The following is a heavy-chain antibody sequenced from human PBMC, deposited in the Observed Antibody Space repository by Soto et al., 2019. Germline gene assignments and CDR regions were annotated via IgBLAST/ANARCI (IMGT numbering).Heavy chain of an antibody. D-gene: IGHD1-26*01. CDR1: GFTFSSYA. V-gene: IGHV3-23*01. Sequence: GGSLRLSCAASGFTFSSYAMSWVRQAPGKGLEWVSAISGSGGSTYYADSVKGRFTISRDNSKNTLYLQMNSLRAEDTAVYYCAKDHQIVGATGGSFDYWGQGTLVTVSS. CDR3: AKDHQIVGATGGSFDY. J-gene: IGHJ4*02. CDR2: ISGSGGST.